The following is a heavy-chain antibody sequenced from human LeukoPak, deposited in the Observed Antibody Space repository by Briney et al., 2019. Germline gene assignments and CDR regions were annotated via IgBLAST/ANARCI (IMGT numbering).Heavy chain of an antibody. CDR2: ISYDGSNK. Sequence: PGGSLRLSCAASGFTFSSYAMHWVRQAPGKGLEWVAVISYDGSNKYYADSVKGRFTISRDNSKNTLYLQMNSLRAEDTAVYYCARDTSPYDSSGYVFDYWGQGTLVTVSS. J-gene: IGHJ4*02. CDR3: ARDTSPYDSSGYVFDY. CDR1: GFTFSSYA. D-gene: IGHD3-22*01. V-gene: IGHV3-30-3*01.